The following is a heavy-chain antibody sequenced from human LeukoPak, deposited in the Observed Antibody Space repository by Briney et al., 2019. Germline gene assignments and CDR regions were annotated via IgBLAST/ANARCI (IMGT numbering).Heavy chain of an antibody. CDR2: IKTDGTTK. CDR3: AKVRLLGALDDAFDI. V-gene: IGHV3-74*01. Sequence: PGESLRLSCTGSGFIFSTYWMHWVRQAPGKGLVWVSRIKTDGTTKYYADSVKGRFAVSRDNAKNTLYLQMNSLRPEDTAVYYCAKVRLLGALDDAFDIWGQGTMVTVSS. D-gene: IGHD3-16*01. CDR1: GFIFSTYW. J-gene: IGHJ3*02.